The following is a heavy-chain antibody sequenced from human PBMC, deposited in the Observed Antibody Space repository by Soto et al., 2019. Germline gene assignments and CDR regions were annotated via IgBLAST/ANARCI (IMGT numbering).Heavy chain of an antibody. CDR3: ARGGCSGDYCFDY. CDR2: INNSGST. Sequence: SETLSLTCTVSGGSISSYYWSWIRQPAGKGLEWIGRINNSGSTSYNPSLSSRVSMSVDTSRNQFSLKLSSVTAADTAMYYCARGGCSGDYCFDYWGQGTLVTVSS. J-gene: IGHJ4*02. V-gene: IGHV4-4*07. D-gene: IGHD4-17*01. CDR1: GGSISSYY.